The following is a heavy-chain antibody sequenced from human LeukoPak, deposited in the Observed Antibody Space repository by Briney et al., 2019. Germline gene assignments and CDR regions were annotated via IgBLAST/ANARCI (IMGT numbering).Heavy chain of an antibody. CDR3: AKDYGGNAGYFDY. D-gene: IGHD4-23*01. CDR2: ISGSGGST. J-gene: IGHJ4*02. CDR1: GFTFSSYA. V-gene: IGHV3-23*01. Sequence: GGSLRLSCAASGFTFSSYAMSWVRQPPGKGLEWVSAISGSGGSTYYADSVKGRFTISRDNSKNTLYLQMNSLRAENTAIYYCAKDYGGNAGYFDYWGQGTLVTVSS.